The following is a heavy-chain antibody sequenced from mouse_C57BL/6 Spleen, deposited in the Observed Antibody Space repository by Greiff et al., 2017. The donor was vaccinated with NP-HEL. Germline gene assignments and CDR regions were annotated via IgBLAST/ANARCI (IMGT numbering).Heavy chain of an antibody. Sequence: EVKLQQSGPELVKPGASVKISCKASGYTFTDYYMNWVKQSHGKSLEWIGDINPNNGGTSYNQKFKGKATLTVDKSSSTAYMELRSLTSEDSAVYYCARGGLEGFAYWGQGTLVTVSA. V-gene: IGHV1-26*01. J-gene: IGHJ3*01. CDR1: GYTFTDYY. D-gene: IGHD2-2*01. CDR3: ARGGLEGFAY. CDR2: INPNNGGT.